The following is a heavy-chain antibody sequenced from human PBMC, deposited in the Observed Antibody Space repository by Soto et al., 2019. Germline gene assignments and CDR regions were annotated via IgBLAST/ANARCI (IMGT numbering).Heavy chain of an antibody. V-gene: IGHV5-51*01. D-gene: IGHD6-19*01. CDR2: TYPGDSDT. CDR1: GYSFTIYW. CDR3: ARLPLSIAVAGKGEAFDI. J-gene: IGHJ3*02. Sequence: PGESLKISWKGSGYSFTIYWIGWVRQMPGKGLEWMGITYPGDSDTRYRPSFQGQVTISADKSISTAYLQWSSLKASDTAMYYCARLPLSIAVAGKGEAFDIWGQGTMVTVSS.